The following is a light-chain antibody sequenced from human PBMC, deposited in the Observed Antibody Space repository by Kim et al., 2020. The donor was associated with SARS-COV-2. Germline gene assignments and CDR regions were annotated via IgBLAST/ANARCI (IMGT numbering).Light chain of an antibody. V-gene: IGLV2-14*03. Sequence: QSITMSCTGTGSDVGGYNYVSWYQQHPGKAPKLMIYDVSNRPSGVSNRFSGSKSGNTASLTISGIQAEDEADYYCSSYTSSSTLVVFGGGTQLTVL. CDR3: SSYTSSSTLVV. CDR1: GSDVGGYNY. CDR2: DVS. J-gene: IGLJ2*01.